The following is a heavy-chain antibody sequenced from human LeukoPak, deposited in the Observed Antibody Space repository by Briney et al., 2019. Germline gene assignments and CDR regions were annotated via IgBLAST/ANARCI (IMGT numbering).Heavy chain of an antibody. CDR2: ISAYNGNT. Sequence: ASVKVSCKASGYTLTSYGISWVRQAPGQGLEWMGWISAYNGNTNYAQKLQGRVTMTTDTSTSTAYMELRSLRYDDTAVYYCARDPGVDYYDSSGYYDYWGQGTLVTVSS. D-gene: IGHD3-22*01. J-gene: IGHJ4*02. V-gene: IGHV1-18*01. CDR3: ARDPGVDYYDSSGYYDY. CDR1: GYTLTSYG.